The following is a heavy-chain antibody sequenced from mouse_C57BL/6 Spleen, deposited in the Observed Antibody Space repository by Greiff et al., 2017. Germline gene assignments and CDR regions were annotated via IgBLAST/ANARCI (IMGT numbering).Heavy chain of an antibody. J-gene: IGHJ2*01. Sequence: LQQSGPELVKPGASVKISCKASGYSFTGYYMHWVKQSSEKSLEWIGEINPSTGGTSYNQKFKGKATLTVDKSSSTAYMQLKSLTSEDSAVYYCARYYGSSYVYFDYWGQGTTLTVSS. D-gene: IGHD1-1*01. V-gene: IGHV1-43*01. CDR2: INPSTGGT. CDR3: ARYYGSSYVYFDY. CDR1: GYSFTGYY.